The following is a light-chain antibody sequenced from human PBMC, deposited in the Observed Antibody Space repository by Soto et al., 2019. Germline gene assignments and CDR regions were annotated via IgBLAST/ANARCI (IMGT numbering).Light chain of an antibody. CDR1: QSINLY. V-gene: IGKV1-39*01. CDR2: GAS. Sequence: IQLTQSPSSLSASVGDSVTVTCRASQSINLYLNWYQQKPGKAPTLLIYGASTLQSGVPSRISGGGSRTDFTLTISSLQTEDLATYYCQQSYRSPYTFGQGTKLEI. CDR3: QQSYRSPYT. J-gene: IGKJ2*01.